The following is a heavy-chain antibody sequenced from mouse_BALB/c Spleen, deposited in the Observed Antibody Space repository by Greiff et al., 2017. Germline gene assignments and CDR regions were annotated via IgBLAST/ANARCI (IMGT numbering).Heavy chain of an antibody. D-gene: IGHD2-2*01. CDR2: IRSKSNNYAT. J-gene: IGHJ2*01. V-gene: IGHV10-1*02. Sequence: EVQLVESGGGLVQPRGSLKLSCAASGFTFNTYAMNWVRQAPGKGLEWVARIRSKSNNYATYYADSVKDRFTISRDDSQSMLYLQMNNLKTEDTAMYYGVRLGYGYDDYWGQGTTLTVSS. CDR3: VRLGYGYDDY. CDR1: GFTFNTYA.